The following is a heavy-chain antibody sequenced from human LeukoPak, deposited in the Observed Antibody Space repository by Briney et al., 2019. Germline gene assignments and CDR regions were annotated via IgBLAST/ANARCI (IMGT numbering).Heavy chain of an antibody. D-gene: IGHD6-13*01. CDR3: ARGGIAAAGRDY. CDR2: IYYSGST. CDR1: GGSISSSSYY. Sequence: SETLSLTCTVSGGSISSSSYYWGWIRQPPGKGLEWIGSIYYSGSTYYNPSLKSRVTISVDTSKNQFSLKLSSVTAADTAVYYCARGGIAAAGRDYWGQGALVTVSS. J-gene: IGHJ4*02. V-gene: IGHV4-39*01.